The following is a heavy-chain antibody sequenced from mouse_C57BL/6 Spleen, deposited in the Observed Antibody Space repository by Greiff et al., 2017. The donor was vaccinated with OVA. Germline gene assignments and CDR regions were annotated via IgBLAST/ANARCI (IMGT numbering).Heavy chain of an antibody. CDR2: IYPGDGDT. D-gene: IGHD1-1*01. J-gene: IGHJ2*01. CDR3: ARNDYYGSRAFDY. CDR1: GYAFSSSW. V-gene: IGHV1-82*01. Sequence: VQLVESGPELVKPGASVKISCKASGYAFSSSWMNWVKQRPGKGLEWIGRIYPGDGDTNYNGKFKGKATLTADKSSSTAYMQLSSLTSEDSAVYFCARNDYYGSRAFDYWGQGTTLTVSS.